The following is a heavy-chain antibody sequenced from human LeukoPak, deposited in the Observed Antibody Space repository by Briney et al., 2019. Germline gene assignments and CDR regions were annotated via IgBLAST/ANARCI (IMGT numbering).Heavy chain of an antibody. J-gene: IGHJ4*02. CDR3: ARGTPTGVGYCSGGSCYSTSFDY. CDR2: IYYSGST. D-gene: IGHD2-15*01. CDR1: GGSISSGGYY. Sequence: SQTLFLTCTVSGGSISSGGYYWSWIRQHPGKGLEWIGYIYYSGSTYYNPSLKSRVTISVDTSKNQFSLKLSSVTAADTAVYYCARGTPTGVGYCSGGSCYSTSFDYWGQGTLVTVSS. V-gene: IGHV4-31*03.